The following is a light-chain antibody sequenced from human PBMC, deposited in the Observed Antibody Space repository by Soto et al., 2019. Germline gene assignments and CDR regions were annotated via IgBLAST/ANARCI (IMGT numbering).Light chain of an antibody. Sequence: TVWTQSPARLSLSPGERATLSCRAGQSVSDYLAWYQQKPGQAPRLLIYDASSRATGIPDRFSGGGSGTDFTLTISRLEPEDFAVYYCQQFSSYPLTFGGGTKVDI. J-gene: IGKJ4*01. CDR2: DAS. CDR3: QQFSSYPLT. V-gene: IGKV3-20*01. CDR1: QSVSDY.